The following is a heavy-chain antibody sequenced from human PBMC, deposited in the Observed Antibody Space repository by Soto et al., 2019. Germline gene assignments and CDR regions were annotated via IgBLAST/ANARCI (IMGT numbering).Heavy chain of an antibody. CDR3: ARDPVGIHGYYDSSGGY. CDR1: GFTFSSYS. D-gene: IGHD3-22*01. Sequence: PGGSLRLSCAASGFTFSSYSMNWVRQAPGKGLEWVSSISSSSSYIYYADSVKGRFTISRDNAKNSLYLQMNSLRAEDTAVYYCARDPVGIHGYYDSSGGYWGQGTLVTVSS. J-gene: IGHJ4*02. CDR2: ISSSSSYI. V-gene: IGHV3-21*01.